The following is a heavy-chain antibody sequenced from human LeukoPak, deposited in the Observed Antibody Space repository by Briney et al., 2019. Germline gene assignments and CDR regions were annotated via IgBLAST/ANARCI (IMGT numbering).Heavy chain of an antibody. J-gene: IGHJ4*02. V-gene: IGHV3-66*01. CDR1: GFTVSSNY. CDR3: ARVDSGRFYFDY. CDR2: IYSGSRT. D-gene: IGHD6-19*01. Sequence: GGSLRLSCEVSGFTVSSNYMSWARQAPGKGLEWVSIIYSGSRTDYADSVKGRFTISRDNSKDRLHLQMNSLRPEDTAVYYCARVDSGRFYFDYWGQGTLVTVSS.